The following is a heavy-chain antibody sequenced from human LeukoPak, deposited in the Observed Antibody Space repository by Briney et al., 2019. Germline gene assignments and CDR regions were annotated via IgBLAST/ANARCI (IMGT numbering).Heavy chain of an antibody. Sequence: GESLKISCKGSGYSFTNYWIGWVRQMSGKGLEWVGIINTGNSDTRYGPSFQGQVTISADKSITTAYLQWSSLKASDTAMYYCARRENYYGSGSYFADAFDFWGQGTMVTVSS. CDR1: GYSFTNYW. V-gene: IGHV5-51*01. CDR3: ARRENYYGSGSYFADAFDF. CDR2: INTGNSDT. J-gene: IGHJ3*01. D-gene: IGHD3-10*01.